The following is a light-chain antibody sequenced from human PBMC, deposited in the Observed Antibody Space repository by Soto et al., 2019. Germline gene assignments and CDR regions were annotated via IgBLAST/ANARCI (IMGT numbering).Light chain of an antibody. Sequence: EIVMTQSPATLSVSPGERATLSCRASQSVSSNLAWYQQKPGQAPRLLIYGASTRATGIPARFSGSGSGTEFTLTISSLQSEDCAVYYCQQYNNWPITFGQGTRREIK. CDR1: QSVSSN. J-gene: IGKJ5*01. V-gene: IGKV3-15*01. CDR3: QQYNNWPIT. CDR2: GAS.